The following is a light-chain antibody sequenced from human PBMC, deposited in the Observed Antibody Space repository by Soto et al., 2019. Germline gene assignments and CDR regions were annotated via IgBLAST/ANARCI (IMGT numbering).Light chain of an antibody. CDR1: QSLQHSNGYNY. CDR3: MQGVQMPPIT. V-gene: IGKV2-28*01. Sequence: DLVMTQSPLSLPVTPGEPASISCRSSQSLQHSNGYNYLDWYFQKPGQSPQLLIHLASNRASGVPVRFSGSGSGTDFTLNISSVEAEDVGLYYCMQGVQMPPITFGQGTRLEIK. CDR2: LAS. J-gene: IGKJ5*01.